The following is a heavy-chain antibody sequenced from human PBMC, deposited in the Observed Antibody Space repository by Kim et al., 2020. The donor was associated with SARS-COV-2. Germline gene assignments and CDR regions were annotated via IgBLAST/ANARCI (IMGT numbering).Heavy chain of an antibody. CDR2: ISSRSTYI. CDR1: GFTFSIYS. Sequence: GGSLRLSCEASGFTFSIYSMNWVRQSPGKGLEWVSSISSRSTYIYYADSVKGRFTVSRDDSKNLLNLQMNSLRAEDTAVYYCTRVPDTNMIVGWFDPWGQGPLVTVPS. CDR3: TRVPDTNMIVGWFDP. J-gene: IGHJ5*02. D-gene: IGHD3-22*01. V-gene: IGHV3-21*06.